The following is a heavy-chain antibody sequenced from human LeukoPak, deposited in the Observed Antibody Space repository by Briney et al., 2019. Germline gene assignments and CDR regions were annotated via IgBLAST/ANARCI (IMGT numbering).Heavy chain of an antibody. V-gene: IGHV3-30*04. D-gene: IGHD3-22*01. CDR2: ISYDGSNT. CDR3: VRDYYYESGGYYSFDY. CDR1: GFTFSSYA. J-gene: IGHJ4*02. Sequence: GGSLRLSCAASGFTFSSYAMHWVRQAPGKGLEWVAVISYDGSNTYYADSVKGRFTVSRDNSNNTLSLQVNTLRPEDTAIYYCVRDYYYESGGYYSFDYWGKGTLVTVSS.